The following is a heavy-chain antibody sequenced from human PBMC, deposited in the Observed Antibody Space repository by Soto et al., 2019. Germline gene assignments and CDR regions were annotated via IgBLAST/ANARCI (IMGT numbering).Heavy chain of an antibody. CDR3: ARVGGGYQQLHAFDI. V-gene: IGHV3-21*01. CDR2: ISSSSSYI. Sequence: EVQVVESGGGLVKPGGSLRLSCAASGFTFSSYSMNWVRQAPGKGLEWVSSISSSSSYIYYADSVKGRFTISRDNAKNSLYLQMNSLRAEDTAVYYCARVGGGYQQLHAFDIGGQGTIVTVSS. J-gene: IGHJ3*02. D-gene: IGHD2-2*01. CDR1: GFTFSSYS.